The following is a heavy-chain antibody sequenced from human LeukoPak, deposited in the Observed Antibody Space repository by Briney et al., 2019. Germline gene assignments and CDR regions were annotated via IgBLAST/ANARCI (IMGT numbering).Heavy chain of an antibody. V-gene: IGHV3-21*01. J-gene: IGHJ4*02. CDR1: GFTFSSYS. CDR3: ARGVWSGSHSPVDY. CDR2: ISSSSSYI. Sequence: GGSLRLSCAASGFTFSSYSMNWVRQAPGKGLEWVSSISSSSSYIYYADSVKGRFTISRDNAKNSLYLQMNSLRAEDTAVYYCARGVWSGSHSPVDYWGQGTLVTVSS. D-gene: IGHD3-3*01.